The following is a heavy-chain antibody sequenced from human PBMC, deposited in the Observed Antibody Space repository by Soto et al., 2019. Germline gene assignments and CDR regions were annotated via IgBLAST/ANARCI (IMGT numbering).Heavy chain of an antibody. CDR2: IIPIFGTA. D-gene: IGHD6-6*01. V-gene: IGHV1-69*01. CDR3: ARAGQLGRKYYYYYGMDV. Sequence: QVQLVQSGAEVKKPGSSVKVSCKASGGTFSSYAISWVRQAPGQGLECMGGIIPIFGTANYAQKFQGRVTITADESTSTAYMELSSLRSEDTAVYYCARAGQLGRKYYYYYGMDVWGQGTTVTVSS. J-gene: IGHJ6*02. CDR1: GGTFSSYA.